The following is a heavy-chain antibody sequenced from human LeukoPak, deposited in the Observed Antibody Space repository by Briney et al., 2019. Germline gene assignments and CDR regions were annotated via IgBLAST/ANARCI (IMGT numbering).Heavy chain of an antibody. CDR3: VRRRLVVVPAAKSYYYYGMDV. J-gene: IGHJ6*02. Sequence: PGGSLRLSCAASGFTFRKYGMNWVRQAPGRGLEWVASISSSQNFIYYADSVKGRFTISRDNAQNSLFLQMDSLRVEDTAVYYCVRRRLVVVPAAKSYYYYGMDVWGQGTTVAVSS. CDR2: ISSSQNFI. CDR1: GFTFRKYG. V-gene: IGHV3-21*06. D-gene: IGHD2-2*01.